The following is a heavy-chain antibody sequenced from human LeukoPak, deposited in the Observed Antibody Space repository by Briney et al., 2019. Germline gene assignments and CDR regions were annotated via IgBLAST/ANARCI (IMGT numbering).Heavy chain of an antibody. CDR3: ARGAKFRFYGSGTYYTSLPFDP. J-gene: IGHJ5*02. Sequence: ASVKVSCKASGYTFTTYTMHWVRQAPGQRFEWMGWINTGNGNTKYSQEFQDRVTITRDTSASTAYMELSSLRSEDMAVYYCARGAKFRFYGSGTYYTSLPFDPWGQGTPVTVSS. CDR2: INTGNGNT. V-gene: IGHV1-3*03. CDR1: GYTFTTYT. D-gene: IGHD3-10*01.